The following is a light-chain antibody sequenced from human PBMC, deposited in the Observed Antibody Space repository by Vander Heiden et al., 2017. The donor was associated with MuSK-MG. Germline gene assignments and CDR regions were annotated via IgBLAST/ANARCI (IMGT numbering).Light chain of an antibody. CDR1: SLSSYY. CDR2: CKN. J-gene: IGLJ3*02. CDR3: NSRDSSGNLWV. Sequence: SSALPQAPAVSVALGPPVRLTCQGDSLSSYYASWYQQKPAHAPGLGMYCKNNRPSGIPDRFSGSSSGNTASFTITGAQAEEEADYYCNSRDSSGNLWVFGGGTKLTVL. V-gene: IGLV3-19*01.